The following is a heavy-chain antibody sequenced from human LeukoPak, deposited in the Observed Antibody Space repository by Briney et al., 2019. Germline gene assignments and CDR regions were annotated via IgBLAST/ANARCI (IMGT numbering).Heavy chain of an antibody. CDR3: ARGIPGYSSSWYGVDP. V-gene: IGHV4-59*01. CDR2: TYYSGST. Sequence: SETLSLTCTVSGGSISSYYWSWIRQPPGKGLEWIGYTYYSGSTNYNPSLKSRVTISISVDTSKNQFSLKLSSVTAADTAVYYCARGIPGYSSSWYGVDPWGQGTLVTVSS. CDR1: GGSISSYY. D-gene: IGHD6-13*01. J-gene: IGHJ5*02.